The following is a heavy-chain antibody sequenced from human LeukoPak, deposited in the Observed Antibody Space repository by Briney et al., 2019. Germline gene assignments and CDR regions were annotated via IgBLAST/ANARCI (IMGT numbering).Heavy chain of an antibody. CDR1: GFIFSSYS. D-gene: IGHD1-26*01. J-gene: IGHJ1*01. Sequence: SGGSLRLSCAASGFIFSSYSMNWVRQAPGKGLEWVSYISSSSSTIYYADSMKGRVTISRDNAKNSLYLQMSSLRDEDTAVYYCARDVYSGSLHHWGQGTLVTVSS. V-gene: IGHV3-48*02. CDR2: ISSSSSTI. CDR3: ARDVYSGSLHH.